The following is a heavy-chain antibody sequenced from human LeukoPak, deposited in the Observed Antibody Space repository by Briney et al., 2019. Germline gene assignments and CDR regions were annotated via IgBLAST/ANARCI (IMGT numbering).Heavy chain of an antibody. Sequence: ASVTVSCKASGYTVTSYGISWVRPAPGQGLEWMGWISAYNGNTNYAQNLQGRVTMTTDTSTSTDDMELRSVRSDDTAVYYCARDEYCSGGSCYSGYFDYWGQGTLVSVSS. D-gene: IGHD2-15*01. CDR3: ARDEYCSGGSCYSGYFDY. CDR2: ISAYNGNT. J-gene: IGHJ4*02. CDR1: GYTVTSYG. V-gene: IGHV1-18*01.